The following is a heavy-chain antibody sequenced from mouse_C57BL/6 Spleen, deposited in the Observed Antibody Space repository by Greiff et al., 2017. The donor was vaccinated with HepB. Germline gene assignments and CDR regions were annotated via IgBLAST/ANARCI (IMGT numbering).Heavy chain of an antibody. V-gene: IGHV5-16*01. D-gene: IGHD5-1*01. Sequence: EVQLVESEGGLVQPGSSMKLSCTASGFTFSDYYMAWVRQVPEKGLEWVANINYDGSSTYYLDSLKSRFIISRDNAKNILYLQMSSLKSEDTATYYCARDWGNLFPYYYAMDYWGQGTSVTVSS. CDR3: ARDWGNLFPYYYAMDY. CDR2: INYDGSST. CDR1: GFTFSDYY. J-gene: IGHJ4*01.